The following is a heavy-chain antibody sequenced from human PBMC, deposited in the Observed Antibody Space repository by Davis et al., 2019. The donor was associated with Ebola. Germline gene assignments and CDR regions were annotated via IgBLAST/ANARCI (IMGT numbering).Heavy chain of an antibody. Sequence: GESLKISCKGSGYTFTKYWIAWVRQMPGKGLEWMGIIYSGDSDTRYRPSFEGQVTISVDRSISTAYLQWSSLKASDTAMYYCARQESLYGSIDYWGQGTLVTVSS. V-gene: IGHV5-51*01. CDR3: ARQESLYGSIDY. J-gene: IGHJ4*02. D-gene: IGHD6-13*01. CDR1: GYTFTKYW. CDR2: IYSGDSDT.